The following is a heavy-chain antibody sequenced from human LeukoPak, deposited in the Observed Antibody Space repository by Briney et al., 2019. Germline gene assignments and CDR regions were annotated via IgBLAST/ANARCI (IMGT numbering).Heavy chain of an antibody. CDR2: IYYTGST. CDR1: DGSINGYY. V-gene: IGHV4-59*01. CDR3: ARDGQDGYNFDY. D-gene: IGHD5-24*01. Sequence: SETLSLTCTVSDGSINGYYWSWIRQSPGKGLESLGYIYYTGSTNYNPSLKSRVTMSVDTSRNQFFLRLSSVTAADTAVYYCARDGQDGYNFDYWGQGTLVTVSS. J-gene: IGHJ4*02.